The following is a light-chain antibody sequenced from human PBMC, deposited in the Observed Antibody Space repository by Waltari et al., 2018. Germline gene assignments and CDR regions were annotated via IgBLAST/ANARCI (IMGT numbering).Light chain of an antibody. CDR2: EVT. J-gene: IGLJ3*02. CDR3: CSYAGSWIWV. Sequence: QAALPQPASVSGSPGQSITISCTGSNSDVGNYNLVSWYQKHPGKAPKLIIYEVTNRPSGISDRFSGFKTGNTASLTISGLQAEDEADYYCCSYAGSWIWVFGGGTELTVL. CDR1: NSDVGNYNL. V-gene: IGLV2-23*02.